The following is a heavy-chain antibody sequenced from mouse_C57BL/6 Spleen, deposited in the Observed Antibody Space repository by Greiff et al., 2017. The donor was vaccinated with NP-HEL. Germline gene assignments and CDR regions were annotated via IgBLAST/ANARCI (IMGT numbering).Heavy chain of an antibody. CDR3: ARFYYGYDGYFDV. CDR1: GFTFSSYG. V-gene: IGHV5-6*01. Sequence: EVHLVESGGDLVKPGGSLKLSCAASGFTFSSYGMSWVRQTPDKRLEWVATISSGGSYTYYPDSVKGRFTISRDNAKNTLYLQMSSLKSEDTAMYYCARFYYGYDGYFDVWGTGTTVTVSS. J-gene: IGHJ1*03. D-gene: IGHD2-2*01. CDR2: ISSGGSYT.